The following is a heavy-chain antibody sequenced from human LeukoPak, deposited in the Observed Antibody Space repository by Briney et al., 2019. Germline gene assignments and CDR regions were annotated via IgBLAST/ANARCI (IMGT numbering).Heavy chain of an antibody. J-gene: IGHJ4*02. CDR2: ISAYNGNT. CDR1: GYTFTSYG. Sequence: GASVKVSCKASGYTFTSYGIGWVRQAPGQGLEWMGWISAYNGNTNYAQKLQGRVTMTTDTSTSTAYMELRSLRSDDTAVYYCARGKYSSSWYYPGYWGQGTLVTVSS. D-gene: IGHD6-13*01. CDR3: ARGKYSSSWYYPGY. V-gene: IGHV1-18*04.